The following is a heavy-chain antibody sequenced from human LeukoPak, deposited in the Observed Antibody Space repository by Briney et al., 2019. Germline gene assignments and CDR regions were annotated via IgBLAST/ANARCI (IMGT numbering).Heavy chain of an antibody. Sequence: PGGSLRLSCAASGFTFSGSTMHWVRQASGKGLEWVGRIRSKANNYATAYATSVKGRFTLSRDDSKNTAYLQMNSLKAEDTAVYYCAKDSHYDYVWGSHRQQPRYFDYWGQGTLVTVSS. J-gene: IGHJ4*02. V-gene: IGHV3-73*01. CDR1: GFTFSGST. D-gene: IGHD3-16*01. CDR3: AKDSHYDYVWGSHRQQPRYFDY. CDR2: IRSKANNYAT.